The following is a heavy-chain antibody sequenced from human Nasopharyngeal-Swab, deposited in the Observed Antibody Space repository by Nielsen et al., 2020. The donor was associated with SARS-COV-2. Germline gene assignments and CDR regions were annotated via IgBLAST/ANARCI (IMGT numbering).Heavy chain of an antibody. CDR1: GFTFSGSA. CDR3: TRHLGGFGEFDY. CDR2: IRSKVNSYAT. Sequence: GGSLRLSCAASGFTFSGSALHWVRKASGKGLEWVDRIRSKVNSYATPYAATVKGRFTISRDDSKNTAYLQMNSLKTEDTAVYYCTRHLGGFGEFDYWGQGTLVTVSS. D-gene: IGHD3-10*01. J-gene: IGHJ4*02. V-gene: IGHV3-73*01.